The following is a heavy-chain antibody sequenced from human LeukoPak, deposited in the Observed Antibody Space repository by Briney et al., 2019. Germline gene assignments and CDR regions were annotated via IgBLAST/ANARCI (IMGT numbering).Heavy chain of an antibody. J-gene: IGHJ3*02. CDR3: ARGAWYYDSSGYDAFDI. D-gene: IGHD3-22*01. CDR2: ISYDGSNK. CDR1: GFTFSSYG. Sequence: GGSLRLSCAASGFTFSSYGMHWVRQAPGKGLEWVAVISYDGSNKYYADSVKGRFTISRDNSKNTLYLQMNSLRAEDTAVYYCARGAWYYDSSGYDAFDIWGQGTMVTVSS. V-gene: IGHV3-30*19.